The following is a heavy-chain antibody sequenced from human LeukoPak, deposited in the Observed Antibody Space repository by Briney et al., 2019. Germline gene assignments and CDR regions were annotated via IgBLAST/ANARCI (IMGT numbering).Heavy chain of an antibody. Sequence: GGSLRLSCAASGFTFSSYWMSWVRQAPGKGLEWVANIKQDGSEKYYVDSVKGRFTISRDNAKNSLYLQMNSLRAEDTAVYYCAREMRYFDWLPPGAFGIWGQGTMVTVSS. D-gene: IGHD3-9*01. CDR2: IKQDGSEK. CDR3: AREMRYFDWLPPGAFGI. V-gene: IGHV3-7*01. J-gene: IGHJ3*02. CDR1: GFTFSSYW.